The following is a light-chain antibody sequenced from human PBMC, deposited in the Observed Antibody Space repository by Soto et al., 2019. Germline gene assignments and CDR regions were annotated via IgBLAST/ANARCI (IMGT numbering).Light chain of an antibody. CDR1: SSDVGGYDY. J-gene: IGLJ1*01. V-gene: IGLV2-14*01. CDR2: EVT. CDR3: SSYTTARNYV. Sequence: QSVLTQPASVSGSPGQSITISCTGTSSDVGGYDYVSWYQQHPDKAPKFMIYEVTNRPSGVSHRFSGSKSGNTASLTISGLQAEDEADYYCSSYTTARNYVFGTGTKVTVL.